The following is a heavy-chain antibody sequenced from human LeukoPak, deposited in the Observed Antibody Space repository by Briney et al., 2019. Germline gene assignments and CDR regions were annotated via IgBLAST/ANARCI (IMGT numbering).Heavy chain of an antibody. CDR3: ARDGRGVLLANYYYYYMDV. J-gene: IGHJ6*03. D-gene: IGHD3-10*01. V-gene: IGHV1-69*06. CDR2: IIPIFGTA. Sequence: SVKVSCKASGGTFSSYAISWVRQAPGQGLEWMGGIIPIFGTANYAQKFQGRVTITADKSTSTAYMELSSLRSEDTAVYYCARDGRGVLLANYYYYYMDVWGKGTTVTVSS. CDR1: GGTFSSYA.